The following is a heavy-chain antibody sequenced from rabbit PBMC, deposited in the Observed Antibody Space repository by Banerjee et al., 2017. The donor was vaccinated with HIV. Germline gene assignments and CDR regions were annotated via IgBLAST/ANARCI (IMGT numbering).Heavy chain of an antibody. CDR3: ARDLAGVIGWNFNL. J-gene: IGHJ4*01. Sequence: GGDLVKPEGSLTLTCTASAFSFSNKYVMCWVRQAPGKGLELIACIFAGSSGSTYYASWAKGRFTISKASWTTVTLQMTSLTAADTASYFCARDLAGVIGWNFNLWGQGTLVTVS. CDR2: IFAGSSGST. D-gene: IGHD4-1*01. V-gene: IGHV1S45*01. CDR1: AFSFSNKYV.